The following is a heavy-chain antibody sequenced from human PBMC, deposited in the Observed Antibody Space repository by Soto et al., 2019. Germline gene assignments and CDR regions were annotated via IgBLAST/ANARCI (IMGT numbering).Heavy chain of an antibody. J-gene: IGHJ4*02. CDR1: GGSFSGYY. D-gene: IGHD6-13*01. CDR3: ARVHRPGIAAAGPFDY. V-gene: IGHV4-34*01. Sequence: SETLSLTCAVYGGSFSGYYWSWIRQPPGKGLEWIGEINHSGSTNYNPSLKSRVTISVDTSKYQFSLKLSSVTAADTAVYYCARVHRPGIAAAGPFDYWGQGTLVTVSS. CDR2: INHSGST.